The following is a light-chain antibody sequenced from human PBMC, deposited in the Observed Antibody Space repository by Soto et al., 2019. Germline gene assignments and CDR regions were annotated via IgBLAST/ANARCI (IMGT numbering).Light chain of an antibody. J-gene: IGKJ1*01. Sequence: DLQMTQSPSSLSASVGARLTITCRASQSISSYLNWYQQKPGKAPKXXIYAASTLQSGVPSRFSGSVSGTDGTITISCLKSEDGSTYYCQQSYSYPWTFGQGTKVDIK. V-gene: IGKV1-39*01. CDR2: AAS. CDR1: QSISSY. CDR3: QQSYSYPWT.